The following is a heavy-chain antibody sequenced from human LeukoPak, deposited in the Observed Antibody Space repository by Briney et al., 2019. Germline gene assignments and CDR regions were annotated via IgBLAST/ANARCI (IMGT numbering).Heavy chain of an antibody. D-gene: IGHD2-21*02. CDR2: INKDGSEK. CDR3: ARPIDGVVVTGGPDY. Sequence: SGGSLRLSCVSSGFTFSRYWMSWVRQAPGKGPEWVANINKDGSEKHYVDSVKGRSSISRDNTKNSLSLQINSLRVDDTALYYCARPIDGVVVTGGPDYWGQGTLVTVSS. J-gene: IGHJ4*02. V-gene: IGHV3-7*01. CDR1: GFTFSRYW.